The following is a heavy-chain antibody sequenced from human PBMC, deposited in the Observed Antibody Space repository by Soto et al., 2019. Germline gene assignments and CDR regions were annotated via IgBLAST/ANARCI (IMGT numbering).Heavy chain of an antibody. CDR1: GFTFSSYA. J-gene: IGHJ6*02. CDR2: ISYDGSNK. Sequence: LRLSCAASGFTFSSYAMHWVRQAPGKGLEWVAVISYDGSNKYYADSVKGRFTISRDNSKNTLYLQMNSLRAEDTAVYYCARARPGRRYGLDVWGQGTTVTVSS. CDR3: ARARPGRRYGLDV. V-gene: IGHV3-30-3*01.